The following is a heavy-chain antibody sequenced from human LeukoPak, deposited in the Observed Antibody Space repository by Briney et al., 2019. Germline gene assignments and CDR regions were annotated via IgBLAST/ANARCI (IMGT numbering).Heavy chain of an antibody. CDR1: GFTFSTYD. V-gene: IGHV3-21*01. J-gene: IGHJ4*02. D-gene: IGHD6-13*01. CDR2: ITTTSTLI. CDR3: SAAAAAFDY. Sequence: PGGSLRLSCAASGFTFSTYDMNWVRQAPGKGLEWVSSITTTSTLIYYADSVKGRFTISRDNAKNSLYLQMDSLTAEDTAVYYCSAAAAAFDYWGQGTLVTVSS.